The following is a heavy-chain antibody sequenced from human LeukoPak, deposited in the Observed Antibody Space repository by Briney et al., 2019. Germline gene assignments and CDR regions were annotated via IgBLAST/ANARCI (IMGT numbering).Heavy chain of an antibody. Sequence: GGSLRLSCAASGFTFSSYSMNWVRQAPGKGLEWVSSISSSSSYIYYADSVKGRFTISRDNAKNSLYLQMNSLRAEDTAVYYCARDPDSSSWWDYWGQGTLVTVSS. V-gene: IGHV3-21*01. CDR1: GFTFSSYS. CDR2: ISSSSSYI. J-gene: IGHJ4*02. CDR3: ARDPDSSSWWDY. D-gene: IGHD6-13*01.